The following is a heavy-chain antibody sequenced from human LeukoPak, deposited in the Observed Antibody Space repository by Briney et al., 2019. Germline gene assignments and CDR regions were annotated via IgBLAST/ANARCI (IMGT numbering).Heavy chain of an antibody. CDR2: IYHSGST. Sequence: PSETLSLTCTVSGGSINSYYRSWIRKPPGKGLGWIGYIYHSGSTKYNPSLKSRVTISVAASSNRFSLKLTSMTAADTAVHYCARLSRVKDTFDEWGQGTMVTVSS. V-gene: IGHV4-59*01. CDR1: GGSINSYY. J-gene: IGHJ3*01. CDR3: ARLSRVKDTFDE. D-gene: IGHD2/OR15-2a*01.